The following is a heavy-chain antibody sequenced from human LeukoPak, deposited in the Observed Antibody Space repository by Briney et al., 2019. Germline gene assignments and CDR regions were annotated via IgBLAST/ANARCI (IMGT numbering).Heavy chain of an antibody. CDR2: IYHSGST. CDR3: ARGTLIGQQLPDY. Sequence: SQTLSLTCTVSGGSISSGGYYWSWIRQPPGKGLEWIGYIYHSGSTYYNPSLKSRVTISVDRSKNQFSLKLSSVTAADTAVYYCARGTLIGQQLPDYWGQGTLVTVSS. D-gene: IGHD6-13*01. CDR1: GGSISSGGYY. J-gene: IGHJ4*02. V-gene: IGHV4-30-2*01.